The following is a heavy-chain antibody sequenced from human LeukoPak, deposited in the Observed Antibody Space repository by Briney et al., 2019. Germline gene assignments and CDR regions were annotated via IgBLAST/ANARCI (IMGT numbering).Heavy chain of an antibody. CDR2: IIDSGNSI. V-gene: IGHV3-23*01. D-gene: IGHD1-26*01. CDR3: AKDPIFSGSYGVFDY. J-gene: IGHJ4*02. Sequence: GGSLRLSCAASGFTFSSCAMSWVRQAPGKGLEWVSTIIDSGNSIYYADSAEGRFTISRDNSKNTPYLQMNSLRAGDTAVYYCAKDPIFSGSYGVFDYWGLGTLVTVSS. CDR1: GFTFSSCA.